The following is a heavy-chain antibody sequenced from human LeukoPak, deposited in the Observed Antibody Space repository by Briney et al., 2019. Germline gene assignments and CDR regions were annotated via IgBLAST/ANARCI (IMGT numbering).Heavy chain of an antibody. Sequence: GASVKVSCKASGYTFTSYAMNWVRQAPGQGLEWIGWINTNTGNPTYAQGFTGRFVFSLDTSVSTAYLQISSLKAEDTAVYYCARDRGDIVVVPAAMPHWGQGTLVTVSS. D-gene: IGHD2-2*01. CDR1: GYTFTSYA. V-gene: IGHV7-4-1*02. J-gene: IGHJ4*02. CDR2: INTNTGNP. CDR3: ARDRGDIVVVPAAMPH.